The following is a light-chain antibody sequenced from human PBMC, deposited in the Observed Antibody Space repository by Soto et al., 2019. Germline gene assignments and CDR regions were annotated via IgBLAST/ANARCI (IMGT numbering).Light chain of an antibody. J-gene: IGKJ1*01. CDR2: GTS. Sequence: EIVLTQSPGTLSLSPGERATLSCRASQSVSSSYLAWYQQKPGQAPRLLIYGTSSRATAIPDWFSGSGSGTDFPLTISRLEPEDFAVYYCQQYGSSSWTFGQGTKVEIK. V-gene: IGKV3-20*01. CDR3: QQYGSSSWT. CDR1: QSVSSSY.